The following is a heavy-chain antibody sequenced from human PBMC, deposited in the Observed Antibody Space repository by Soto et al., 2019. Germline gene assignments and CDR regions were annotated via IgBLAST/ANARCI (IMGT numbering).Heavy chain of an antibody. D-gene: IGHD2-15*01. J-gene: IGHJ4*02. Sequence: SLRLSCAASGFTFSSYGMHWVRQAPGKGLEWVAVISYDGSSKYYADSVKGRFTISRDNSKNTLYLQMNSLRAEDTAVYYCAKTLCGGSCYYDYWGQGTLVTVSS. CDR1: GFTFSSYG. CDR3: AKTLCGGSCYYDY. V-gene: IGHV3-30*18. CDR2: ISYDGSSK.